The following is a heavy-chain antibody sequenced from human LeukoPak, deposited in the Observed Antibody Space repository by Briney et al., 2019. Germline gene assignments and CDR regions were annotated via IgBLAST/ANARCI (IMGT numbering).Heavy chain of an antibody. J-gene: IGHJ6*03. V-gene: IGHV4-4*02. Sequence: SGTLSLTCAVSGGSISSSNWWNWVRQPPGKRLEWIGSIYYSGSTYYNPSLKSRVTISVDTSKNQFSLKLSSVTAADTAVYYCARVYPYCSSTSCYSPPHYYYYMDVWGKGTTVTISS. CDR3: ARVYPYCSSTSCYSPPHYYYYMDV. CDR1: GGSISSSNW. CDR2: IYYSGST. D-gene: IGHD2-2*02.